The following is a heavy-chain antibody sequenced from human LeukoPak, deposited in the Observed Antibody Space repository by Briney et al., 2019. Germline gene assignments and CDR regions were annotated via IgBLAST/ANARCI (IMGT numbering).Heavy chain of an antibody. CDR3: AKAHRGYSGSYRQGAFDI. V-gene: IGHV3-23*01. CDR2: ISGSGGST. J-gene: IGHJ3*02. D-gene: IGHD1-26*01. CDR1: GFTFSSYG. Sequence: GGSLRLSCAASGFTFSSYGMSWVRQAPGKGLEWVSAISGSGGSTYYADSVKGRFTISRDNSKNTLYLQMNSLRAEDTAVYYCAKAHRGYSGSYRQGAFDIWGQGTMVTVSS.